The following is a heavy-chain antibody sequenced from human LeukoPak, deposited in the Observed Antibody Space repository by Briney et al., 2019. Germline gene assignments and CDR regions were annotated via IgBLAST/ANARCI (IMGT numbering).Heavy chain of an antibody. D-gene: IGHD3-22*01. V-gene: IGHV3-23*01. CDR3: AKEGHYDSSGYYPFDY. CDR1: GFTFSSYA. CDR2: ISVSGVTT. Sequence: PGGSLGLSCAASGFTFSSYAMSWVRQAPGKGLEWVSAISVSGVTTYYADSVKGRFTISRDNSKNTLYLQMNSLRAEDTAVYYCAKEGHYDSSGYYPFDYWGQGTLVTVSS. J-gene: IGHJ4*02.